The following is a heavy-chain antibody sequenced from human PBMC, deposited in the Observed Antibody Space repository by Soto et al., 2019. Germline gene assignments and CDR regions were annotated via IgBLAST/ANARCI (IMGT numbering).Heavy chain of an antibody. V-gene: IGHV3-21*01. J-gene: IGHJ6*02. CDR3: ARDPPRDYSYDYGMDV. CDR1: GFTFSSYS. CDR2: ISSSSSYI. Sequence: EVQLVESGGGLVKPGGSLRLSCAASGFTFSSYSMNWVRQAPGKGLEWVSSISSSSSYIYYADSVKGRFTISRDNAKNSLYLQMNSLRAEDTAVYYCARDPPRDYSYDYGMDVWGQGTTVTVSS. D-gene: IGHD2-21*01.